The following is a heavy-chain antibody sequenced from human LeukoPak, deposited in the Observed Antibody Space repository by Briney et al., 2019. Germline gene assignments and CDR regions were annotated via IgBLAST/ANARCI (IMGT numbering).Heavy chain of an antibody. Sequence: EASVKVSCKASGYTFTSYDINWVRQATGQGLEWMGWMNPNSGNTGYAQKFQGRVTMTRDTSISTAYMELSRLRSDDTAVYYCARFTYYYDSSARDYWGQGTLVTVSS. D-gene: IGHD3-22*01. CDR1: GYTFTSYD. J-gene: IGHJ4*02. CDR3: ARFTYYYDSSARDY. CDR2: MNPNSGNT. V-gene: IGHV1-8*01.